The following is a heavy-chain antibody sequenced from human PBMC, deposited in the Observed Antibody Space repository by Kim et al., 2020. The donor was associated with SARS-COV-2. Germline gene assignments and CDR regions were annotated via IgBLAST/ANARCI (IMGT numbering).Heavy chain of an antibody. J-gene: IGHJ4*02. CDR2: INQDASEK. CDR3: ARSLFDYYDSGSFPSG. D-gene: IGHD3-10*01. V-gene: IGHV3-7*01. CDR1: GFNFSSYW. Sequence: GGSLRLSCGASGFNFSSYWMSWVRQAPGKGLEWVANINQDASEKYYVDSVKGRFTISRDNAKNSLYLQMNSLRAEDTAMYYCARSLFDYYDSGSFPSGWGQGTLVTVSS.